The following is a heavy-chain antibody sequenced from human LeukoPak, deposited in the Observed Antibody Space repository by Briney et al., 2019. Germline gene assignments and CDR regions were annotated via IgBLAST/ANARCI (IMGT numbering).Heavy chain of an antibody. Sequence: PSETLSLTCTVSGGSISSSNYYWGWIRQPPGKGLEGIGSISYTGSAFYNPSLKTRVTLSVDTSKNQFSLKLSSVTAADTAVYYCARESLYGDYAMDYLRPPTDFDYWGQGTLVTVSS. CDR3: ARESLYGDYAMDYLRPPTDFDY. CDR1: GGSISSSNYY. D-gene: IGHD4-17*01. CDR2: ISYTGSA. J-gene: IGHJ4*02. V-gene: IGHV4-39*07.